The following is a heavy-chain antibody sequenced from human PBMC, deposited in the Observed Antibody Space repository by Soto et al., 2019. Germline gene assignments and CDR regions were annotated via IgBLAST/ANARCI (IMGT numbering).Heavy chain of an antibody. J-gene: IGHJ5*02. V-gene: IGHV1-3*04. CDR1: GYTFTNYA. CDR2: INTANGDT. CDR3: GRGQATFDP. Sequence: QIQRVQSGAEMKKPGASVKVSCKASGYTFTNYAMHWVRQAPGQRLEWMGRINTANGDTIYSQNFQGRVTITRDTSASTVYLELSSLRFEDTAVYYCGRGQATFDPWGQGTLVTVSS.